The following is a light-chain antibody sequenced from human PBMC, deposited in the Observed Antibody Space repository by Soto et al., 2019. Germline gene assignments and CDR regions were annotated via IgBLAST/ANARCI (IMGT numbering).Light chain of an antibody. V-gene: IGLV3-21*01. J-gene: IGLJ2*01. CDR3: QVWEATGDQVV. Sequence: SYELTQPPSVSVAPGETARISCGGNNVGSRSVHWYQQKPGQAHFLVIYYDSDRPSGIPERFSGSNSGNTATLIISRVEAGDEADYYRQVWEATGDQVVFGGGTKLTVL. CDR2: YDS. CDR1: NVGSRS.